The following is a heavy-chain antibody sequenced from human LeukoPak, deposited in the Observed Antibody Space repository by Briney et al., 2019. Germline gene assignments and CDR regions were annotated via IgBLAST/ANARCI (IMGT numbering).Heavy chain of an antibody. D-gene: IGHD1-26*01. Sequence: AGGSLRLSCAASGFTFSSSEMNWVRQAAGKGLEWVSYISSSGTTIYYADSVKGRFTISRDNAKNTLYLQMNSLRAEDTAVYYCARALGSPLDYWGQGTLLTVSS. CDR2: ISSSGTTI. CDR3: ARALGSPLDY. CDR1: GFTFSSSE. V-gene: IGHV3-48*03. J-gene: IGHJ4*02.